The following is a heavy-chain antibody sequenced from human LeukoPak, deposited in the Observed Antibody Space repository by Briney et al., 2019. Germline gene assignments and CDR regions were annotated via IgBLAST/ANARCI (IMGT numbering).Heavy chain of an antibody. V-gene: IGHV3-21*01. CDR2: ISSSSSYI. CDR1: GFTFSSYS. Sequence: GGSLRLSCAASGFTFSSYSMNWVRQAPGKGLEWVSSISSSSSYIYYADSVKGRFTISRDNAKNSLYLQMKSLRAEDTAVYYCARDNYYGSAVLDIWGQGTMVTVSS. D-gene: IGHD3-10*01. J-gene: IGHJ3*02. CDR3: ARDNYYGSAVLDI.